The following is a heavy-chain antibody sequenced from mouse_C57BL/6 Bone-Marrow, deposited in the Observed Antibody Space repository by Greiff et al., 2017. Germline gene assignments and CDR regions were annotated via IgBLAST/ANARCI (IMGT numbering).Heavy chain of an antibody. CDR1: GYTFTSYW. V-gene: IGHV1-55*01. J-gene: IGHJ1*03. D-gene: IGHD1-1*01. CDR3: ARPYYCSSYWYFDV. Sequence: VQLQQSGAELVKPGASVKMSCKASGYTFTSYWITWVKQRPGQGLEWIGDIYPGSGSTNYNEKFKSKATLTVDTSSSTAYMQLSSLTSEDSAVYYCARPYYCSSYWYFDVWGTGTTVTVSS. CDR2: IYPGSGST.